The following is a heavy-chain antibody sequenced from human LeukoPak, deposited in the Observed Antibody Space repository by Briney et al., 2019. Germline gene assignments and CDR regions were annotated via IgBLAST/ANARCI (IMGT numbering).Heavy chain of an antibody. Sequence: GGFLRLSCAASGFTFSSSWMHWVRQAPGQGLVWVSRINHDGSTTNYMDSVKGRFTISRDNAKNTVFLQMNSLRAEDTAVFYCVRDRFYGMDVWGQGTTVTVSS. CDR1: GFTFSSSW. CDR2: INHDGSTT. CDR3: VRDRFYGMDV. J-gene: IGHJ6*02. V-gene: IGHV3-74*01.